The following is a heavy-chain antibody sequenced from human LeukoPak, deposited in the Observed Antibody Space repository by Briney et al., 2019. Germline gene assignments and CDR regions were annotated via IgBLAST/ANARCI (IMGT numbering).Heavy chain of an antibody. Sequence: AASVKVSCKASGGTFSSYAISWVRQAPGQGLEWMGGIIPIFGTANYAQKFQGRVTITADESTSTAYMELSSLRSDDTAVYSCARVNDYGGYFDYWGQGTLITVSS. CDR2: IIPIFGTA. V-gene: IGHV1-69*01. CDR1: GGTFSSYA. D-gene: IGHD4-23*01. CDR3: ARVNDYGGYFDY. J-gene: IGHJ4*02.